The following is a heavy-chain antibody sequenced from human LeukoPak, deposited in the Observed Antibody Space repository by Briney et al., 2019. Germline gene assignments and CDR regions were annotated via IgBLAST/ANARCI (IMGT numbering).Heavy chain of an antibody. CDR1: GFTFSSYS. D-gene: IGHD2-2*01. J-gene: IGHJ6*03. Sequence: AGGSLRLSCAASGFTFSSYSMNWVRQAPGKGLEWVSYISNSSSTIYYADSVKVRFTISRDNAKNSLYLQMNSLRAEDTAVYYCATVVPAAMEDYYYYYYMDVWGKGTTVTVSS. CDR2: ISNSSSTI. CDR3: ATVVPAAMEDYYYYYYMDV. V-gene: IGHV3-48*01.